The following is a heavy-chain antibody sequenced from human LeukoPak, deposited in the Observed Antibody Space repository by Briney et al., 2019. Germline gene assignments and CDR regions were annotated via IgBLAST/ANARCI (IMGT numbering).Heavy chain of an antibody. D-gene: IGHD2-15*01. V-gene: IGHV1-69*13. CDR1: EGTFSSYA. Sequence: SVKVSCKASEGTFSSYAISWVRQAPGQGLGWMGGIIPIFGTANYAQKFQGRVTITADESTSTAYMELSSLRSEDTAVYYCARETIVVVVAATLYYGMDVWGQGTTVTVSS. CDR3: ARETIVVVVAATLYYGMDV. CDR2: IIPIFGTA. J-gene: IGHJ6*02.